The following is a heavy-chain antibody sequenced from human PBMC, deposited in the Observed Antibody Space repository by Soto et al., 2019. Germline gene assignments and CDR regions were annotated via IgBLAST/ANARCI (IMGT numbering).Heavy chain of an antibody. Sequence: PGGSLRLSCAASGSTFSSYSMNLVRQAPGKGLEWVSSISSSSSYIYYADSVKGRFTISRDNAKNSLYLQMNSLRAEDTAVYYCARDLGYYDSSGRRSAFDIWGQGTMVTVSS. D-gene: IGHD3-22*01. CDR1: GSTFSSYS. CDR2: ISSSSSYI. CDR3: ARDLGYYDSSGRRSAFDI. V-gene: IGHV3-21*01. J-gene: IGHJ3*02.